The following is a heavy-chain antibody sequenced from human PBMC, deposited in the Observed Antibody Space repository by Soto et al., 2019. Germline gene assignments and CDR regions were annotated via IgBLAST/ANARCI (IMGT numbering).Heavy chain of an antibody. Sequence: GGSLRLSCEASGFIFSNYAMHWVRQAPGKGLEWVAIILDDGNDDFHADSVKGRFSISRDNSKNTLFLQMNSLRSDDTAVYYCARDPPGQVHPFDYWGQGTLVTVSS. CDR3: ARDPPGQVHPFDY. CDR1: GFIFSNYA. V-gene: IGHV3-30-3*01. CDR2: ILDDGNDD. D-gene: IGHD1-1*01. J-gene: IGHJ4*02.